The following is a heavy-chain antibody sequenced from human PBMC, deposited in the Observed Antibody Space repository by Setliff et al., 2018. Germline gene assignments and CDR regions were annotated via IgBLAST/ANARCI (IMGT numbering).Heavy chain of an antibody. Sequence: GESLKISCKGSGYSFTSYWIGWVRQMPGKGLEWMGIIYPGDSDTRYSPSFQGQVTISADKSISTAYLDLGSLTSDDTAVYYCLRDRPYSNSPEDVFDIWGQGTAVTVSS. CDR1: GYSFTSYW. D-gene: IGHD4-4*01. J-gene: IGHJ3*02. V-gene: IGHV5-51*01. CDR3: LRDRPYSNSPEDVFDI. CDR2: IYPGDSDT.